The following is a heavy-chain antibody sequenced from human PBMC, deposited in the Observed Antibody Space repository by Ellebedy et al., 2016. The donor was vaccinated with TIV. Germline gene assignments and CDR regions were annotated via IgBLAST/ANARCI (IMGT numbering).Heavy chain of an antibody. D-gene: IGHD2-2*01. J-gene: IGHJ6*04. V-gene: IGHV4-59*13. Sequence: SETLSLXCTVSGGSISSYYWSWIRQPPGKGLEWIGYVSYSGNTNYNSSLKSRVSISLDTSKNQFSLNLRSVTAADTAVYYCARDYRPAGLRMDVWGKGTTVTVSS. CDR3: ARDYRPAGLRMDV. CDR2: VSYSGNT. CDR1: GGSISSYY.